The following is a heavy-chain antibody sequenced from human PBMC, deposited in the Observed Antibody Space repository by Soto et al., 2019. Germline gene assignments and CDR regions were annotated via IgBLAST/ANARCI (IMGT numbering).Heavy chain of an antibody. CDR3: ARGGIVAVPAALSSYDDYTNYRFDS. V-gene: IGHV1-69*01. D-gene: IGHD2-15*01. J-gene: IGHJ4*02. CDR2: IIPMFAAT. CDR1: GGSFSDFA. Sequence: QVQLAQSGAEVRKPGSSVKVSCRASGGSFSDFAFSWVRQAPGQGLEWMGGIIPMFAATKYAQRFQGRVTITAEASTITVYLALSSLTSDDSAVYYCARGGIVAVPAALSSYDDYTNYRFDSWGQGTLVSVSS.